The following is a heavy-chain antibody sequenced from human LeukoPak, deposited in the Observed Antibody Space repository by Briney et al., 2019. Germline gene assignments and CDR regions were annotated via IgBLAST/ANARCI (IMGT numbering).Heavy chain of an antibody. CDR2: LSTSGST. V-gene: IGHV4-61*02. Sequence: SQTLSLTCSVSGDSVTRDSYYWSWVRQPAGKGLEWIGRLSTSGSTDYSPSLKSRVTISMNTSKNQISLTLRSVTAADTAIYFCARDNPRSGSYSPDSWGRGLKVTVSS. CDR1: GDSVTRDSYY. CDR3: ARDNPRSGSYSPDS. D-gene: IGHD1-26*01. J-gene: IGHJ4*02.